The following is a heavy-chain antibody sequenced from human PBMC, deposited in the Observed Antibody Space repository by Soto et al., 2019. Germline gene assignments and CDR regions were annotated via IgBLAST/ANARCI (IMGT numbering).Heavy chain of an antibody. D-gene: IGHD3-10*01. Sequence: ASVKVSCKASGYTFTSYGISWVRQAPGQGLEWMGWISAYNGNTNYAQKLQGRVTMTTDTSTSTAYMELRSLRSDDTAVYYCARDVGYYGSGWFDPWGQGTLVTVSS. V-gene: IGHV1-18*01. CDR1: GYTFTSYG. J-gene: IGHJ5*02. CDR3: ARDVGYYGSGWFDP. CDR2: ISAYNGNT.